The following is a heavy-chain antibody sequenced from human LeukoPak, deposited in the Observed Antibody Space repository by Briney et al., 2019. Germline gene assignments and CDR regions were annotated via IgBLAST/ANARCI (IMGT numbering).Heavy chain of an antibody. Sequence: GASVNVSCKASGGTFSSYAISWVRQAPGQGLEWMGGIIPIFGTANYAQKFQGRVTITTDESTSTAYMELSSLRSEDTAVYYCARGSQSTYDAFDIWGQGTMVTVSS. CDR3: ARGSQSTYDAFDI. V-gene: IGHV1-69*05. CDR1: GGTFSSYA. J-gene: IGHJ3*02. CDR2: IIPIFGTA.